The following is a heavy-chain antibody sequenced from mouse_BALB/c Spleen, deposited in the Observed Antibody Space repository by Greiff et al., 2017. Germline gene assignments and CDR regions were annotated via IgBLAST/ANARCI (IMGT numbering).Heavy chain of an antibody. V-gene: IGHV5-12-1*01. CDR1: GFAFSSYD. J-gene: IGHJ1*01. Sequence: EVKVVESGGGLVKPGGSLKLSCAASGFAFSSYDMSWVRQTPEKRLEWVAYISSGGGSTYYPDTVKGRFTISRDNAKNTLYLQMSSLRSEDTAMYYCARGRSLTGYFDVWGAGTTDTVSS. CDR3: ARGRSLTGYFDV. CDR2: ISSGGGST.